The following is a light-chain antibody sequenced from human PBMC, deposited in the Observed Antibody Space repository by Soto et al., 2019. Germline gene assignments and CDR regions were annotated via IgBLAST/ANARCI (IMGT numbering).Light chain of an antibody. CDR3: QHYGTSYR. Sequence: SVLTQSPGTLSLSPGERATLSCRASQTVTANYLAWYQQKRGQAPRLLIFGASIRATGVPDRFSGSGSGTDFTLTITRLEPEDFAVYYCQHYGTSYRFGQGTNLE. CDR1: QTVTANY. V-gene: IGKV3-20*01. CDR2: GAS. J-gene: IGKJ2*03.